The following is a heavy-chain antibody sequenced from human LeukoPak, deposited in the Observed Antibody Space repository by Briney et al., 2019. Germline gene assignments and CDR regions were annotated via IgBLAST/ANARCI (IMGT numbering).Heavy chain of an antibody. V-gene: IGHV3-21*01. CDR2: ISSSGSDI. CDR1: GFTFSSYA. D-gene: IGHD3-10*01. Sequence: TGGSLRLSCAASGFTFSSYAMNWVRQAPGKGLEWVSSISSSGSDIYYADSLRDRFTISRDNADNSLYLQMNSLRVEDTAVYYCARDYYGSGSYSPADYWGQGTLVTVSS. CDR3: ARDYYGSGSYSPADY. J-gene: IGHJ4*02.